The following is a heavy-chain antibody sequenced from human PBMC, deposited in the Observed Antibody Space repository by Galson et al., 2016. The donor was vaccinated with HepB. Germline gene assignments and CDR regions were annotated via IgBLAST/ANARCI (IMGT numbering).Heavy chain of an antibody. CDR3: AVRINRWAPEYYFDS. V-gene: IGHV4-4*02. J-gene: IGHJ4*02. CDR2: SYHSGNA. CDR1: GGSISSSNW. D-gene: IGHD5-24*01. Sequence: SETLSLTCAVSGGSISSSNWWSWVRQPPGKGLEWIGESYHSGNANYNPSLKSRVTISVDKSKNQFSLQLSSVTAADTAVYYCAVRINRWAPEYYFDSWGQGTLVTVSS.